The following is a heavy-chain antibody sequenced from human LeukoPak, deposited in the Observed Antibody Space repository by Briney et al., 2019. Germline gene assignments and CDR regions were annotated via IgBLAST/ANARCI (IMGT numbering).Heavy chain of an antibody. V-gene: IGHV1-46*01. Sequence: ASVKVSCKASGYTFTRYGISWVRQAPGQGLEWMGIINPSGGSTSYAQKFQGRVIMTRDTSTSTVYMELSSLRSEDTAVYYCARERTGNSDSSGHYDYWGQGTLVTVSS. CDR2: INPSGGST. J-gene: IGHJ4*02. D-gene: IGHD3-22*01. CDR1: GYTFTRYG. CDR3: ARERTGNSDSSGHYDY.